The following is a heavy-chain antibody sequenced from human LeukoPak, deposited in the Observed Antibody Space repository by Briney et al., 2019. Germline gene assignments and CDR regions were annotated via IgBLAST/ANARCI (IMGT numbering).Heavy chain of an antibody. CDR3: ARDALHTAHFDY. CDR1: GFTFSSYT. CDR2: VSASSDI. Sequence: PGGSLRLSCAASGFTFSSYTMNRVRQAPGKGLQWVSTVSASSDIHYSDSVKGRFTISRDNARNSLYLQMNSLRDEDTAVYYCARDALHTAHFDYWGQGTLVTVSS. D-gene: IGHD5-18*01. V-gene: IGHV3-48*02. J-gene: IGHJ4*02.